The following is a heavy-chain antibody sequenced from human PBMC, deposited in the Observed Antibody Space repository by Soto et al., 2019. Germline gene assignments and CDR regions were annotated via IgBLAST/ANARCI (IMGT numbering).Heavy chain of an antibody. D-gene: IGHD2-2*02. J-gene: IGHJ5*02. CDR3: ARGLEVVQASIFGNWFDP. CDR1: GFTFSNYW. CDR2: INSDGSST. Sequence: GGSLRLSCAASGFTFSNYWMHWVRQAPGKGMVWVSLINSDGSSTTYADSVKGRFTNSRDNAKNTLYLQMNSLRAEDTAVYYCARGLEVVQASIFGNWFDPWGQGTLVTVSS. V-gene: IGHV3-74*01.